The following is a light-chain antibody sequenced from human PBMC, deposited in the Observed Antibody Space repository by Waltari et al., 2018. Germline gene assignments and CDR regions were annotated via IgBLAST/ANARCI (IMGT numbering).Light chain of an antibody. J-gene: IGKJ1*01. CDR3: QHHNNWPPRWT. CDR1: QSVSSK. CDR2: GAA. V-gene: IGKV3-15*01. Sequence: EIVMTQSPATLSVSPGERATLSCRASQSVSSKLAWYPQKPGQAPRLLNYGAATRATGVPARFSGSGSGPEYILTISSLQSEDFAVDYCQHHNNWPPRWTFGQGTKVEIK.